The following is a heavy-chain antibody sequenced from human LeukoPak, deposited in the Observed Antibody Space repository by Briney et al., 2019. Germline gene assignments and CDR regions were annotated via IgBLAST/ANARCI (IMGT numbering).Heavy chain of an antibody. CDR3: AREATRGATWVKLHY. D-gene: IGHD1-26*01. CDR2: IIPIFGTA. V-gene: IGHV1-69*13. Sequence: SVKASCKASGGTFSSYAISWVRQAPGQGLEWMGGIIPIFGTANYAQKFQGRVTITADESTSTAYMELSSLRSEDTAVYYCAREATRGATWVKLHYWGQGTLVTVSS. J-gene: IGHJ4*02. CDR1: GGTFSSYA.